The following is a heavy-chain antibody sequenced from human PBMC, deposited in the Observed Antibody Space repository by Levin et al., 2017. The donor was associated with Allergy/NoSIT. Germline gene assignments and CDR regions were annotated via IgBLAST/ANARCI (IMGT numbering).Heavy chain of an antibody. CDR1: GFTFRNHA. J-gene: IGHJ4*02. CDR2: IGGNGGSP. V-gene: IGHV3-23*01. D-gene: IGHD3-3*01. CDR3: AKEGVSGYCNYEGHYDC. Sequence: GGSLRLSCAASGFTFRNHAMSWLRQAPGEGLEWVSAIGGNGGSPNYADSVRGRFTISRDNFKNTLFLQMNNLRAEDTAVYFCAKEGVSGYCNYEGHYDCWGLGTMVTVSS.